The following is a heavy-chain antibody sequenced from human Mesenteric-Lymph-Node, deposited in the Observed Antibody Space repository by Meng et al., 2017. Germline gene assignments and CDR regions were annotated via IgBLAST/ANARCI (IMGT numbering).Heavy chain of an antibody. Sequence: VQVGPAGAEVKKPGASVKGSCKASGYTFTSYAMHWVRQAPGQRLEWMGWINAGNGNTKYSQRFQGRVSFTRDTSARTASMELSSLTSEDTAVYYCARDRGIVVAFEYWGQGTLVTVSS. J-gene: IGHJ4*02. CDR3: ARDRGIVVAFEY. V-gene: IGHV1-3*01. CDR2: INAGNGNT. D-gene: IGHD1-26*01. CDR1: GYTFTSYA.